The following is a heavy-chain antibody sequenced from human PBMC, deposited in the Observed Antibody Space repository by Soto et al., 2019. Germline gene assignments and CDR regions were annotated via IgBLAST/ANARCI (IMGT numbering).Heavy chain of an antibody. J-gene: IGHJ3*02. CDR3: AIRLVGRGDAFDI. Sequence: SETLSLTCTVSGGSISSSSYYWGWIRQPPGKGLEWIGSIYYSGSTYYNPSLKSRVTISVDTSKNQFSLKLSSVTAADTAVYYCAIRLVGRGDAFDIWGQGTMVTVSS. CDR1: GGSISSSSYY. D-gene: IGHD1-26*01. V-gene: IGHV4-39*01. CDR2: IYYSGST.